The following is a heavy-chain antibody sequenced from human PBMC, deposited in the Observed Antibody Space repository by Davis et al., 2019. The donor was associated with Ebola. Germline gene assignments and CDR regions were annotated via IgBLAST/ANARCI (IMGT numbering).Heavy chain of an antibody. V-gene: IGHV3-30*02. CDR3: AGNVLGGYYYYMDV. CDR2: IRYDGSNK. CDR1: GFTFSSYG. Sequence: GESLKISCAASGFTFSSYGMHWVRQAPGKGLEWVAFIRYDGSNKYYADSVKGRFTISRDNSKNTLYLQMNSLRAEDTAVYYCAGNVLGGYYYYMDVWGKGTTVTVSS. D-gene: IGHD2-8*02. J-gene: IGHJ6*03.